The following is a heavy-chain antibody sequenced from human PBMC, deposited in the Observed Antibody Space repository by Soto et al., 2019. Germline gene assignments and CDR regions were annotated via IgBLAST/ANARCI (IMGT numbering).Heavy chain of an antibody. J-gene: IGHJ6*02. D-gene: IGHD2-15*01. CDR2: IIPIFGTA. V-gene: IGHV1-69*01. CDR3: ARSQGGSSSLDIYYYYYYGMDV. Sequence: QVQLVQSGAEVKKPGSSVTVSCKAPGGTFSSYAISWVRQAPGQGLEWMGGIIPIFGTATYAQKFQGRVQISADESTSTGYMELSSLRSEDTAVHYCARSQGGSSSLDIYYYYYYGMDVWGQGTTVTVSS. CDR1: GGTFSSYA.